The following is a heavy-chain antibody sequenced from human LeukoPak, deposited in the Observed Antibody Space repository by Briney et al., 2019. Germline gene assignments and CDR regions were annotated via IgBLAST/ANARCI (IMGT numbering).Heavy chain of an antibody. CDR3: ARATLSSGWYGPYYFDY. CDR1: GGSISSSNYY. J-gene: IGHJ4*02. CDR2: IYYSGGT. D-gene: IGHD6-19*01. V-gene: IGHV4-39*07. Sequence: SETLSLTCTVSGGSISSSNYYWGWVRQPPGKGLEWIGSIYYSGGTYYNPSLKSRVTISVDRSKNQFSLKLNSVTAADTAVYYCARATLSSGWYGPYYFDYWGQGILVAVSS.